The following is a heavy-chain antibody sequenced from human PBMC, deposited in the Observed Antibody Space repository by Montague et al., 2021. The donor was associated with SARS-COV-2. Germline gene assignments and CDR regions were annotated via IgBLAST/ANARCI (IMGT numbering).Heavy chain of an antibody. J-gene: IGHJ5*02. V-gene: IGHV2-70*11. D-gene: IGHD6-13*01. CDR1: GFSLSTSGMC. Sequence: ALVKPTQTLTLTCTFSGFSLSTSGMCVSWIRQPPGKALEWFARIDWDDDKYYSTSLKTRLTISKDTSKNQVVLTMTNMDPVDTATYYCARILVAAAGSPFDPWGQGTLVTVSS. CDR3: ARILVAAAGSPFDP. CDR2: IDWDDDK.